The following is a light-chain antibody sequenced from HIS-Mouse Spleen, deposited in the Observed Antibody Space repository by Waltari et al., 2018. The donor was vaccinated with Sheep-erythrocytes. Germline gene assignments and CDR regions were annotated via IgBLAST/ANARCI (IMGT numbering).Light chain of an antibody. Sequence: QSALTQPRSVSGSPGQSVTISCTGTSSDVGGYNYVSWYQQHPGKAPKLIIYDVSKRPSGVPDRFSVSKSGNTASLTISWLQAEDEADYYCCSYAGSYTVFGGGTKLTVL. CDR2: DVS. J-gene: IGLJ3*02. CDR1: SSDVGGYNY. CDR3: CSYAGSYTV. V-gene: IGLV2-11*01.